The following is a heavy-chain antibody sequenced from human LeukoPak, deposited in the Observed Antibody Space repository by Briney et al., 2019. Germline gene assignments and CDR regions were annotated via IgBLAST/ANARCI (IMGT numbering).Heavy chain of an antibody. CDR3: AKEPISIRFGDAFDI. Sequence: GGSLRLSCAASGFTFSSYAMRWVRQAPGKGLGWVSAISGSGGSTYYADSVKGRFTISRDNSKNTLYLQMNSLRAEDTAVYYCAKEPISIRFGDAFDIWGQGTMVTVSS. V-gene: IGHV3-23*01. D-gene: IGHD3-3*01. J-gene: IGHJ3*02. CDR2: ISGSGGST. CDR1: GFTFSSYA.